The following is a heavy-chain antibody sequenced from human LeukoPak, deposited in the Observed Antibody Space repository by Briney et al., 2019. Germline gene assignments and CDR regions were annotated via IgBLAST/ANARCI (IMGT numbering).Heavy chain of an antibody. D-gene: IGHD4/OR15-4a*01. CDR3: AKVSLNMVNDAFDI. CDR2: ISGSGGRT. V-gene: IGHV3-23*01. J-gene: IGHJ3*02. CDR1: GFTFSSYG. Sequence: GGSLRLSCAASGFTFSSYGMSWVRQAPGKGLEWVSVISGSGGRTYHADSVKGRFTISRDNSKNTLYLQMNGLRAEDTAMYYCAKVSLNMVNDAFDIWGQGTMVSVSS.